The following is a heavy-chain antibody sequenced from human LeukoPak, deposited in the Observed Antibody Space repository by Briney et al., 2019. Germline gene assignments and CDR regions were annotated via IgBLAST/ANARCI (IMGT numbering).Heavy chain of an antibody. CDR1: GFTFSSYA. J-gene: IGHJ4*02. CDR2: ISGSGDNT. V-gene: IGHV3-23*01. D-gene: IGHD3-22*01. Sequence: GGSLRLSCAASGFTFSSYAMNWVRQAPGKGLEWISSISGSGDNTYYADSVKGRFTISRDNSKNTLYLQMNSLRAEDTAVYYCAKVTMIVVVIAGFDYWGQGTLVTVSS. CDR3: AKVTMIVVVIAGFDY.